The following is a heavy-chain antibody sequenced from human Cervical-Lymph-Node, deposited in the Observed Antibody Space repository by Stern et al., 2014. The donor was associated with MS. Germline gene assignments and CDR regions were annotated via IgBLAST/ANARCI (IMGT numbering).Heavy chain of an antibody. CDR1: GFTFRNYA. CDR3: ARGSR. V-gene: IGHV3-64*01. Sequence: MQLVESGGGLVQPGGSLRLSCVGSGFTFRNYAMPLVRQAPGKGLEYVSAITSDGGSTYYAKFVKGRFTISRDNAKNTLYLQMGRLRGDDMAVYYCARGSRWGHGTLVTVSS. CDR2: ITSDGGST. J-gene: IGHJ4*01.